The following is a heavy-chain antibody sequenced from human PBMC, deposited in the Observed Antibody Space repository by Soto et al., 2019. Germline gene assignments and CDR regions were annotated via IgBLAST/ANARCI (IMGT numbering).Heavy chain of an antibody. Sequence: PSETLSITCTVSGGSISSGGYYWSWIRQHPGKGLEWIGYIYYSGSTYYNPSLKSRVTISVDTSKNQFSLKLSSVTAADTAVYYCARSTPAAYYDFWSGYYEYGMDVWGQGNTVTVSS. D-gene: IGHD3-3*01. CDR1: GGSISSGGYY. V-gene: IGHV4-31*03. CDR2: IYYSGST. J-gene: IGHJ6*02. CDR3: ARSTPAAYYDFWSGYYEYGMDV.